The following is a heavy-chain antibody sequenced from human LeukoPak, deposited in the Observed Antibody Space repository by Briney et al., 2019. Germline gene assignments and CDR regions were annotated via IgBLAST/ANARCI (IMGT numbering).Heavy chain of an antibody. CDR3: ARDMGYCSTDNCGHYYYGMDV. CDR2: ITGSGEYT. Sequence: GGSLRLSCEASGFSYRNYAMNWVRQAPGKGLEWVSAITGSGEYTYYADSVKGRFTVSRDDAKNSLFLQMNSLRADDTAVYYCARDMGYCSTDNCGHYYYGMDVWGQGTTVTVSS. D-gene: IGHD2-2*01. CDR1: GFSYRNYA. V-gene: IGHV3-21*01. J-gene: IGHJ6*02.